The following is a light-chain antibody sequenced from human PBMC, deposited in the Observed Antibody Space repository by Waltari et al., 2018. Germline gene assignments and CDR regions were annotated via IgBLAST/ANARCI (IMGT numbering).Light chain of an antibody. Sequence: EIVLTQSPGPLSLSPGERATLSCRASQSVSRTLAWYQQKPGQAPRLLIYDDSTRATGIPDRFSGSGFGTDFSLTISRLEPEDFAVYYCQKYGTLPATFGQGTTVEIK. CDR2: DDS. V-gene: IGKV3-20*01. J-gene: IGKJ1*01. CDR3: QKYGTLPAT. CDR1: QSVSRT.